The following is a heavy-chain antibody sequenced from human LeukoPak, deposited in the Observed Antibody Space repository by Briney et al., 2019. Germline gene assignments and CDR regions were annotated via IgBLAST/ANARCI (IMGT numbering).Heavy chain of an antibody. J-gene: IGHJ3*02. CDR3: ATSREVAGSHAFDI. CDR2: LYPGDSAS. V-gene: IGHV5-51*01. Sequence: GESLKISCKGSGYSFTNYWIGWVRQMPGKGLEWMGMLYPGDSASRFSPSFQGRVTMSVDRSINAAYLQWSSLRASDTAMYYCATSREVAGSHAFDIWGQGTVVTVSS. CDR1: GYSFTNYW. D-gene: IGHD6-19*01.